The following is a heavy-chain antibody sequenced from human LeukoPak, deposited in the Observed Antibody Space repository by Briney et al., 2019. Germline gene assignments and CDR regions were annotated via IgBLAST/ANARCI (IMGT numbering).Heavy chain of an antibody. J-gene: IGHJ5*02. CDR2: IIPIFGTA. V-gene: IGHV1-69*13. D-gene: IGHD5-18*01. Sequence: SVKVSCKASGGTFSSYAISWVRQAPGQGLEWMGGIIPIFGTANYAQKFQGRVTITADESTSTAYMELSSLRSEDTAVCYCARSVDTAMVTNWFDPWGQGTLVTVSS. CDR3: ARSVDTAMVTNWFDP. CDR1: GGTFSSYA.